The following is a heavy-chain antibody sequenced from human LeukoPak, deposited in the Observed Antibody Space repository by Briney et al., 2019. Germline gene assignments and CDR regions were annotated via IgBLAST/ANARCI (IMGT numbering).Heavy chain of an antibody. D-gene: IGHD2-15*01. CDR3: AKEHRAYCSGGSCSLGY. CDR2: ISWNSGSI. Sequence: GRSLRLSCAASGFTFDDYAMHWVRQAPGKGLEWVSGISWNSGSIGYADSVKGRFTISRDNSKNTLYLQMNSLRAEDTAVYYCAKEHRAYCSGGSCSLGYWGQGTLVTVSS. J-gene: IGHJ4*02. CDR1: GFTFDDYA. V-gene: IGHV3-9*01.